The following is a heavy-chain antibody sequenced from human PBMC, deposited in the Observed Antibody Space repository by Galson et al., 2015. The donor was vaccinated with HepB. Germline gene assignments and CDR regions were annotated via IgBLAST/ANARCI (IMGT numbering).Heavy chain of an antibody. D-gene: IGHD3-3*01. CDR3: ARDGLRFLEWLFYRQARMDV. Sequence: SVKVSCKASGYTFTGYYMHWVRQAPGQGLEWMGWINPNSGGTNYAQKFQGRVTMIRDTSISTAYMELSRLRSDDTAVYYCARDGLRFLEWLFYRQARMDVWGQGTTVTVSS. J-gene: IGHJ6*02. CDR2: INPNSGGT. V-gene: IGHV1-2*02. CDR1: GYTFTGYY.